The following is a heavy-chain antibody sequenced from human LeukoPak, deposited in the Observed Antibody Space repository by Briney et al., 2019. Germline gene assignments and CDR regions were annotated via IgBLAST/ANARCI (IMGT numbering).Heavy chain of an antibody. D-gene: IGHD2-2*01. V-gene: IGHV3-33*01. J-gene: IGHJ4*02. Sequence: GMSLRLSCAASGFTFSKYGINWVRQAPGKGLEWVAIIWYDGGNKYFAESVMGRFTISKDNSKNTVYLQMNSLRIDDTAVYRCARAGIGNALHYRGQGTQVTVSS. CDR1: GFTFSKYG. CDR2: IWYDGGNK. CDR3: ARAGIGNALHY.